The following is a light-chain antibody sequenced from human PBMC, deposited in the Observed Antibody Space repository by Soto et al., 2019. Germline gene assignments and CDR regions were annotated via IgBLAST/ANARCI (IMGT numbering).Light chain of an antibody. CDR3: ATWDDSLSAV. J-gene: IGLJ3*02. V-gene: IGLV2-14*01. CDR1: SSDVGGYAY. Sequence: QSALTQPASVSGSPGQSITISCTGTSSDVGGYAYVSWYQQYPGKAPKLVISEVSNRPSGVSHRFSGSRSGNTASLTISGLQAEDEADYYCATWDDSLSAVFGGGTKLTVL. CDR2: EVS.